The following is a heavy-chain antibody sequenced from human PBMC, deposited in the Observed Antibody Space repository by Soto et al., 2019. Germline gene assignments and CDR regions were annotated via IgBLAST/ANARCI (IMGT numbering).Heavy chain of an antibody. CDR1: GYTFTSFG. CDR3: ATRSPAFDY. J-gene: IGHJ4*02. V-gene: IGHV1-18*01. CDR2: ITTDKGKT. Sequence: ASVKVSCKTSGYTFTSFGISWVRQAPGQGLEWMGWITTDKGKTNYAQKFQGRVTMTTDTSTSTAYMELRSLRSDDTAVYYCATRSPAFDYRGQ. D-gene: IGHD2-2*01.